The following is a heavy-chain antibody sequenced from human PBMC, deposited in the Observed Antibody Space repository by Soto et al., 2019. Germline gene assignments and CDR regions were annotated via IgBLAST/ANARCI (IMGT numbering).Heavy chain of an antibody. V-gene: IGHV3-23*01. CDR3: AKVGSYSLLYYYYYMDV. Sequence: EVQLLESGGGLVQPGGSLRLSCAASGFTFSTYAMSWVRQAPGKGLEWVSTISGSGVSTYYADSVKGRFTISRDNSKNTLFLQMNSLRVEDTAVYYCAKVGSYSLLYYYYYMDVWGKGTTVTVSS. J-gene: IGHJ6*03. CDR1: GFTFSTYA. D-gene: IGHD6-13*01. CDR2: ISGSGVST.